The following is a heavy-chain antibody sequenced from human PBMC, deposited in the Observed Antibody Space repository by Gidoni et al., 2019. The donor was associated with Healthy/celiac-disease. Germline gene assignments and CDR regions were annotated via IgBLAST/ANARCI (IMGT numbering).Heavy chain of an antibody. CDR2: ISSSSSTI. CDR3: ARDGVGSGMDV. J-gene: IGHJ6*02. D-gene: IGHD3-10*01. CDR1: GFTFSSYR. V-gene: IGHV3-48*01. Sequence: EVQLLESGGGLVQPGGSLRLSCAPSGFTFSSYRMNWVRQAPGKGREWVSYISSSSSTIYYADSVKGRFTISRDNAKNALYLQMNSLRAEDTAVYYCARDGVGSGMDVWGQGTTVTVSS.